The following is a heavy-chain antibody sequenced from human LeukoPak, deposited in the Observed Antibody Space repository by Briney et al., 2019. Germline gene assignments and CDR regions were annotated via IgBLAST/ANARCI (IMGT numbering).Heavy chain of an antibody. CDR3: ARGGGYTQRWFDP. Sequence: SETLSLTCTVSGGSISSSSYYWGWIRQPPGKGLEWIGSIYYSGSTYYNPSLKSRVTISVDTSKNQFSLKLSSVTAADTAVYYCARGGGYTQRWFDPWGQGTLVTVSS. J-gene: IGHJ5*02. V-gene: IGHV4-39*07. D-gene: IGHD5-18*01. CDR2: IYYSGST. CDR1: GGSISSSSYY.